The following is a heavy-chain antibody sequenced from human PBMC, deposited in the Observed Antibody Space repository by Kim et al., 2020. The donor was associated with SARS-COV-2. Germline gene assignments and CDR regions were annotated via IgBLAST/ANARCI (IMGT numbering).Heavy chain of an antibody. CDR3: ARGSHPGGWFDP. CDR1: GYTLAEFS. CDR2: FDPEDGET. D-gene: IGHD3-16*02. J-gene: IGHJ5*02. V-gene: IGHV1-24*01. Sequence: ASVKVSCKVSGYTLAEFSMHWVRQAPGKGLEWMGGFDPEDGETIYAQKFQGRVTMTEDTSTDTAYMELSSLRSEDTAVYYCARGSHPGGWFDPWGQGTLVTVSS.